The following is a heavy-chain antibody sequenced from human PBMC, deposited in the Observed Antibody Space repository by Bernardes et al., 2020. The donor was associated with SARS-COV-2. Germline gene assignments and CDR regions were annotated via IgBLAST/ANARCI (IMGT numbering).Heavy chain of an antibody. D-gene: IGHD2-15*01. CDR1: VFSVSAYW. Sequence: GGSLSLSCAASVFSVSAYWIHWVRQVPGKGLVLVSRINEDGSIINYADSVKCLFTISSDIAKNKIYLQMNSPRTEDTAVYYCARDVGGNFDYWCQGTLVTVSS. CDR2: INEDGSII. J-gene: IGHJ4*02. CDR3: ARDVGGNFDY. V-gene: IGHV3-74*01.